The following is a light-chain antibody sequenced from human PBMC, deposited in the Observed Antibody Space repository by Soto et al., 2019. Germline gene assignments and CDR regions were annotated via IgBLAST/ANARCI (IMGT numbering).Light chain of an antibody. Sequence: IQLTQSPSSVSASVGDRVTRTCGASQGVSTGFAWYQQKPGKGPKLLIYAASSLESGAPSRFSGGGSGTDFTLTISSLQPEDFATYYCHQANSFPPTFGRGTKVDIK. CDR1: QGVSTG. J-gene: IGKJ4*01. CDR3: HQANSFPPT. CDR2: AAS. V-gene: IGKV1-12*01.